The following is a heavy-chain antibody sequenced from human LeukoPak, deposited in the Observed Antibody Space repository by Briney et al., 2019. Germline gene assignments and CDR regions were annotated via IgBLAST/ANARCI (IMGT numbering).Heavy chain of an antibody. CDR3: AAGLWFGDRVFDY. CDR1: GYSISSGYY. J-gene: IGHJ4*01. V-gene: IGHV4-38-2*01. D-gene: IGHD3-10*01. CDR2: IYHSGST. Sequence: SETLTLTCAVSGYSISSGYYWGWIRHPPGKGLEWIGSIYHSGSTYYNPSLKSRVTTSVDTSKNQFSLKLSSVTAADTAVYYCAAGLWFGDRVFDYWGQGILVTVSA.